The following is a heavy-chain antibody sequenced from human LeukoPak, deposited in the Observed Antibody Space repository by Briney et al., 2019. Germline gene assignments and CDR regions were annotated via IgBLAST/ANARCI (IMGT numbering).Heavy chain of an antibody. CDR1: GFTFSSYG. CDR2: ISYDGSNK. V-gene: IGHV3-30*18. D-gene: IGHD3-22*01. Sequence: PGGSLRLSCAASGFTFSSYGMHWVRQAPGKGLEWVAVISYDGSNKYYADSVKGRFTISRDNSKNTLYLQMNSLRAEDTAVYYCAKDPSYDSSGPFDYWGQGTLVTVSS. J-gene: IGHJ4*02. CDR3: AKDPSYDSSGPFDY.